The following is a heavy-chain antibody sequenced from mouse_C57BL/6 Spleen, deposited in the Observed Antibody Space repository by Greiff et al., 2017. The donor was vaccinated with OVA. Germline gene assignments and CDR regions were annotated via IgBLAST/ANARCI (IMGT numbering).Heavy chain of an antibody. CDR2: IRSKSNNYAT. CDR3: VRYYDYEDYAMDY. V-gene: IGHV10-1*01. D-gene: IGHD2-4*01. CDR1: GFSFNTYA. J-gene: IGHJ4*01. Sequence: EVQLVESGGGLVQPKGSLKLSCAASGFSFNTYAMNWVRQAPGKGLEWVARIRSKSNNYATYYADSVKDRFTISRDDSESMLYLQMNNLKTEDTAMYYCVRYYDYEDYAMDYWGQGTSVTVSS.